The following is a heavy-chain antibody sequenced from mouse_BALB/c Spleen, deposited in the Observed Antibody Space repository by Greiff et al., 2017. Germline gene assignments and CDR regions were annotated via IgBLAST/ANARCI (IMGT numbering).Heavy chain of an antibody. J-gene: IGHJ4*01. CDR1: GFTFSSYA. CDR2: ISSGGST. V-gene: IGHV5-6-5*01. Sequence: DVMLVESGGGLVKPGGSLKLSCAASGFTFSSYAMSWVRQTPEKRLEWVASISSGGSTYYPDSVKGRFTISRDNARNILYLQMSSLRSEDTAMYYCASYGSSYNYAMDYWGQGTSVTVSS. CDR3: ASYGSSYNYAMDY. D-gene: IGHD1-1*01.